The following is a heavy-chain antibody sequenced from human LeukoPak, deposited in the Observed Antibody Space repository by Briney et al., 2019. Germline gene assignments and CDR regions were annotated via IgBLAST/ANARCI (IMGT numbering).Heavy chain of an antibody. D-gene: IGHD3-10*01. CDR3: AKDVYYYGSGSYYLSHYFDY. Sequence: GGSLRLSCAASGFTFSSYAMSWVRQAPGKGLEWVSAISASGGSTYYADSVKGRFTISRDNSKNTLYLQMNSLRAEDTAVYYCAKDVYYYGSGSYYLSHYFDYWGQGTLVTVSS. CDR1: GFTFSSYA. J-gene: IGHJ4*02. CDR2: ISASGGST. V-gene: IGHV3-23*01.